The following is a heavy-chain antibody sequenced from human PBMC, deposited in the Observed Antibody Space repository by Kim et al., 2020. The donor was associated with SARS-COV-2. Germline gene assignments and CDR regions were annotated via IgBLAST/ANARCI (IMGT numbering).Heavy chain of an antibody. D-gene: IGHD2-2*01. CDR2: IIPIFGTA. V-gene: IGHV1-69*13. Sequence: SVKVSCKASGGTFSSYAISWVRQAPGQGLEWMGGIIPIFGTANYAQKFQGRVTITADESTSTAYMELSSLRSEDTAVYYCARDVVPQSGYCSSTSCRGTSSGWFDPWGQGTLVTVSS. CDR1: GGTFSSYA. J-gene: IGHJ5*02. CDR3: ARDVVPQSGYCSSTSCRGTSSGWFDP.